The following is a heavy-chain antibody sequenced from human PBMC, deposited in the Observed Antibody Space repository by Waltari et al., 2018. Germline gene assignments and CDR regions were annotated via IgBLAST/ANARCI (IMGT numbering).Heavy chain of an antibody. CDR3: ARDRGYFYESSGYYSLND. V-gene: IGHV1-2*04. CDR2: INPNSGGT. CDR1: GYTFTGYY. J-gene: IGHJ4*02. Sequence: QVQLVQSGAGLKEPGASVKVSCKASGYTFTGYYMHWVQQAPGQGLEWMGWINPNSGGTNDAQKFEGWVTMTRDTSINTAYMELTRLTSDDTAVYYCARDRGYFYESSGYYSLNDWGQGTLVTVSS. D-gene: IGHD3-22*01.